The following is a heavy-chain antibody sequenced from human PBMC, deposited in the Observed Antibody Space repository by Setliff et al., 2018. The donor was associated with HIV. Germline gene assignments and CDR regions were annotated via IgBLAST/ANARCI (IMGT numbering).Heavy chain of an antibody. D-gene: IGHD7-27*01. J-gene: IGHJ3*01. CDR1: GRSFSGYY. CDR3: ARGWGHDGFDF. V-gene: IGHV4-34*01. Sequence: SETLSLTCTVYGRSFSGYYWDWIRQSPGKGLEWIGEINHSGGTNYNPSLKSRVTMSIDTSKNQFSLNVSSVTAADTAVYYCARGWGHDGFDFWGQGTMVTVSS. CDR2: INHSGGT.